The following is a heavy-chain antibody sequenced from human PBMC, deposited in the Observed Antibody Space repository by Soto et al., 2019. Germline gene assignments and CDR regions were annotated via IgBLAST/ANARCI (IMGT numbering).Heavy chain of an antibody. J-gene: IGHJ6*01. D-gene: IGHD1-1*01. Sequence: AGGSLRLSCAASGFTFSNAWMNWVRQAPGKGLEWVGRIKSKTDGGTTDYAAPVKGRFTISRDDSKNTLYLQMNSLKTEDTAVYYCTTDPSQTTRTPRYYYYYGMDVWGRGTTVSVTS. V-gene: IGHV3-15*07. CDR2: IKSKTDGGTT. CDR3: TTDPSQTTRTPRYYYYYGMDV. CDR1: GFTFSNAW.